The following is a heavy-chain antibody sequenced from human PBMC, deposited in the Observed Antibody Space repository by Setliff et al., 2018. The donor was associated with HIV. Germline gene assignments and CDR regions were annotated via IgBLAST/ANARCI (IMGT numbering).Heavy chain of an antibody. CDR2: VYFTGHT. J-gene: IGHJ6*02. CDR1: GGSISRYY. D-gene: IGHD5-18*01. V-gene: IGHV4-59*01. CDR3: AREKRQIWSTDYYYHYGLDV. Sequence: SETLSLTCTVSGGSISRYYWSWIRQSPGKGLEWIGYVYFTGHTNFNPSLKSRVTMSIDTPQNQFSLTLTSVTAADTAVYYCAREKRQIWSTDYYYHYGLDVWGQGITVTVSS.